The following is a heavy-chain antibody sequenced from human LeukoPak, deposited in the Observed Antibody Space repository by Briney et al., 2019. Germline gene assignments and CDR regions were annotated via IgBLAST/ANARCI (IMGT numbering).Heavy chain of an antibody. CDR3: ARGDASGRPGIGFDF. CDR2: FHDSEST. D-gene: IGHD1-26*01. J-gene: IGHJ4*02. V-gene: IGHV4-59*01. Sequence: SETLSLTCTVAGGSISNSYWSWIRQPPGKGLEWIGFFHDSESTNYNPSLKSRVSISLDTSKNQVSLWLSSVTAADTAVYYCARGDASGRPGIGFDFWGQGTLVTVSS. CDR1: GGSISNSY.